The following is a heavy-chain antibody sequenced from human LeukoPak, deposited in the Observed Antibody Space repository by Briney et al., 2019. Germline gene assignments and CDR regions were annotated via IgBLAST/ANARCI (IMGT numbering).Heavy chain of an antibody. CDR1: GFTLSRSN. V-gene: IGHV3-30*02. J-gene: IGHJ4*02. CDR3: ARMTPVAGNSDS. CDR2: IRYDGGSE. D-gene: IGHD6-19*01. Sequence: GGSLRLSCSSPGFTLSRSNMHWVRQTRGKGLEWVAFIRYDGGSEYYAESVRGRFTISRDNNKNTLFLQMKSLRPEDTGLYYCARMTPVAGNSDSWGQGTLVTVSS.